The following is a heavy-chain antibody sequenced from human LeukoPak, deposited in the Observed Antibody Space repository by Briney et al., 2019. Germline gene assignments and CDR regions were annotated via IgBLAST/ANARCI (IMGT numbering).Heavy chain of an antibody. V-gene: IGHV4-34*09. Sequence: PSETLSLTCAVYGGPFSGYYWSWIRQPPGKGLEWIGYIYYSGSTYYNPSLKSRVTISIDTSKNQFSLKLSSVTAADTAVYSCAREGGIGSSSWIDYWGQGTLVTVSS. CDR2: IYYSGST. CDR1: GGPFSGYY. D-gene: IGHD6-6*01. J-gene: IGHJ4*02. CDR3: AREGGIGSSSWIDY.